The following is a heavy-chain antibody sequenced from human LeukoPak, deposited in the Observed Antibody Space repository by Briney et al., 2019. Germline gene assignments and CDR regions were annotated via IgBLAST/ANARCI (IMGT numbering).Heavy chain of an antibody. Sequence: ASVKVSCKASGYTFTNYDISWVRQAPGQGLVWMGWISAYNGNKVYAQELQGRVTMTTDTSTSTAYMELRSLRSDDTAVYYCARDRWSSSSSEGTLDIWGQGTMVTVSS. D-gene: IGHD6-6*01. CDR2: ISAYNGNK. J-gene: IGHJ3*02. CDR3: ARDRWSSSSSEGTLDI. CDR1: GYTFTNYD. V-gene: IGHV1-18*01.